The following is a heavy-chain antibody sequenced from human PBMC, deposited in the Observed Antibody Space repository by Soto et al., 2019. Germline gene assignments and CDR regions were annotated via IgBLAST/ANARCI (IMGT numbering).Heavy chain of an antibody. CDR3: TRDGDGRMTTNPYYYYGRDV. CDR1: GGSISGYY. D-gene: IGHD2-21*02. Sequence: SETLSLTCTVSGGSISGYYWSWIRQPPGKGLEWIGNVYYSGGAKYDPSVKRRVSISVDTSKNQFSLNLSSVTAADTAVYYCTRDGDGRMTTNPYYYYGRDVWGPGITVTVSS. CDR2: VYYSGGA. J-gene: IGHJ6*02. V-gene: IGHV4-59*01.